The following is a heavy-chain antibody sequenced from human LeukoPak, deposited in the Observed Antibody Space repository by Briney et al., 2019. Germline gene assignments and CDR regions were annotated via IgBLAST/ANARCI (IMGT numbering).Heavy chain of an antibody. V-gene: IGHV3-23*01. Sequence: PGGSLRLSCAASGFTFSSYAMSWVRQAPGKGLEWVSAISGSGGSTYYADSVKGRFTISGDNSKNTLYLQMNSLRAEDTAVYYCAKGSSRETLLLSHPEYFQHWGQGTLVTVSS. J-gene: IGHJ1*01. CDR2: ISGSGGST. CDR1: GFTFSSYA. D-gene: IGHD2-2*01. CDR3: AKGSSRETLLLSHPEYFQH.